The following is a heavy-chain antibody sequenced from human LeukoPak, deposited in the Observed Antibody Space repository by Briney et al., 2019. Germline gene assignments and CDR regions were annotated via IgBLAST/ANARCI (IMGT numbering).Heavy chain of an antibody. J-gene: IGHJ4*02. CDR2: INPSGGST. CDR1: GYTFTSYY. V-gene: IGHV1-46*01. D-gene: IGHD1-14*01. Sequence: ASVKVSCKASGYTFTSYYMHWVRQAPGQGLEWMGIINPSGGSTSYAQKFQGRVTMTRDMSTSTVYMELSSLRSEDTAVYYCARDRTVRHGFDYWGQGTLVTVSS. CDR3: ARDRTVRHGFDY.